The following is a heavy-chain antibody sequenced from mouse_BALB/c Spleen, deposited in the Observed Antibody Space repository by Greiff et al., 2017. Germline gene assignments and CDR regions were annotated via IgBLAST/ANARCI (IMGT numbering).Heavy chain of an antibody. CDR2: ISIYYDNT. V-gene: IGHV1-67*01. CDR1: GYTFTDYA. J-gene: IGHJ1*01. CDR3: ASRSTMVTWYFDV. D-gene: IGHD2-2*01. Sequence: VQLQQSGPELVRPGESVKISCKGSGYTFTDYAMHWVKQSHAKSLEWIGVISIYYDNTNYNQKFKGKATMTVDKSSSTAYMELARLTSEDSAIYYCASRSTMVTWYFDVWGAGTTVTVSS.